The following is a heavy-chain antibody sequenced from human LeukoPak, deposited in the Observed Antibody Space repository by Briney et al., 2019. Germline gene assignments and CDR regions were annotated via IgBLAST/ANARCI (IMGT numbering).Heavy chain of an antibody. CDR2: INPSGGST. J-gene: IGHJ6*02. CDR1: GYTFINYY. D-gene: IGHD3-3*02. V-gene: IGHV1-46*01. CDR3: ARGHLHYYYGMDV. Sequence: ASVKVSCKASGYTFINYYMHWVRQAPGQGLEWMGIINPSGGSTSYAQKFQGRVTMTRDTSISTAYMELSRLRSDDTAVYYCARGHLHYYYGMDVWGQGTTVTVSS.